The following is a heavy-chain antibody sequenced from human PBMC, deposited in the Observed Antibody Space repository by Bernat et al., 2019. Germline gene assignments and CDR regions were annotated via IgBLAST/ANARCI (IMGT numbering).Heavy chain of an antibody. D-gene: IGHD3-22*01. V-gene: IGHV3-48*01. Sequence: EVQLVESGGGLVQPGGSLRLSCAASGFTFSSCGMNWVRQAPGKGLEWVSNIGSRSNTIYYADSVKGRFTISRDNTKNSLYLQMNSLRAEDTAVYYCARVVRITMIVVADLGVNWFDPWGQGTLVTVSS. J-gene: IGHJ5*02. CDR2: IGSRSNTI. CDR3: ARVVRITMIVVADLGVNWFDP. CDR1: GFTFSSCG.